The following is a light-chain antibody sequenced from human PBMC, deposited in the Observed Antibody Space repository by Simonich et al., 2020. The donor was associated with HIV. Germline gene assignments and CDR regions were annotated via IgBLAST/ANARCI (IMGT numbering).Light chain of an antibody. CDR2: KVS. CDR3: MQGTHWPYT. V-gene: IGKV2-30*02. Sequence: DTVMTQTPLSLSVTPGQPASISCRSSQSLVHSDGNTYLNWFHQRPGQSPRRLIYKVSNRDSGVPDRFSGSGSGTDFTLKISRVEAEDVGLYFCMQGTHWPYTFGQGTKLEIK. CDR1: QSLVHSDGNTY. J-gene: IGKJ2*01.